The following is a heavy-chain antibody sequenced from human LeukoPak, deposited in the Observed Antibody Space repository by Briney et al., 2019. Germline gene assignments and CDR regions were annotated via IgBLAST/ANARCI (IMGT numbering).Heavy chain of an antibody. CDR3: VRDADITGRNWYFDL. D-gene: IGHD1-20*01. Sequence: GGSLRLSCAPSGFAFSHYGIHWVRQAPGKGLEWVAAIQSDGSKKYYRESVKGRFTISRDNSMNTLYLQLSSLRADDTALYYCVRDADITGRNWYFDLWGRGTQVTVSS. CDR1: GFAFSHYG. J-gene: IGHJ2*01. CDR2: IQSDGSKK. V-gene: IGHV3-33*01.